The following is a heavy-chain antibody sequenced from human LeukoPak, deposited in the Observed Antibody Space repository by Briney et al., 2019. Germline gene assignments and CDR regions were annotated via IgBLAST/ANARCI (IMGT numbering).Heavy chain of an antibody. V-gene: IGHV3-30*18. Sequence: GRSLRLSCAASGFTFSSYGMHWVRQAPGKGLEWVAVISYDGSNKYYADSVKGRFTISRDNSKNTLYLQMNSLRAEDTAVYYCAKVQGPGTMVRGVIIDDYWGQGTLVTVSS. CDR2: ISYDGSNK. J-gene: IGHJ4*02. CDR3: AKVQGPGTMVRGVIIDDY. CDR1: GFTFSSYG. D-gene: IGHD3-10*01.